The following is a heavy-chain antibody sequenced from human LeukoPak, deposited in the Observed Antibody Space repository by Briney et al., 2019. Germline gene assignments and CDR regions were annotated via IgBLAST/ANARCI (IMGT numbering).Heavy chain of an antibody. V-gene: IGHV4-59*01. D-gene: IGHD2-21*02. CDR1: GDSISSYY. CDR2: IYYSGST. J-gene: IGHJ3*02. Sequence: SETLSLTCTVSGDSISSYYWSWIRQPPGRGPEWIGYIYYSGSTNYNPSLKSRVTISIDTSKKQFSLKLSSVTAADTAVYYCARKVTRKGGDAFDIWGQGTMVTVSS. CDR3: ARKVTRKGGDAFDI.